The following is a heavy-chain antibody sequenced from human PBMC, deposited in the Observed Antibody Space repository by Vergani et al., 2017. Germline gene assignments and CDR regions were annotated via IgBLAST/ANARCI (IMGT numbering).Heavy chain of an antibody. CDR2: IRYDGSNK. V-gene: IGHV3-30*02. CDR1: GFTFSSYG. CDR3: ARGGFSYYDFWSGGGNYYGMDV. J-gene: IGHJ6*02. D-gene: IGHD3-3*01. Sequence: VQLVESGGGLVKPGGSLRLSCAASGFTFSSYGMHWVRQAPGKGLEWVAFIRYDGSNKYYADSGKGRFTISRDNSKNTLYLQMNSLRADDTAVYYCARGGFSYYDFWSGGGNYYGMDVWGQGTTVTVSS.